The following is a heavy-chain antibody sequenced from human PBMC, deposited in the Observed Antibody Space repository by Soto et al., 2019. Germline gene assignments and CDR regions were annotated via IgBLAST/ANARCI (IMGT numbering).Heavy chain of an antibody. CDR1: GFTFSDYY. D-gene: IGHD3-22*01. J-gene: IGHJ4*02. CDR3: ARAMYYYEGVNPY. CDR2: ISSSGSTI. V-gene: IGHV3-11*01. Sequence: PGGSLRLSCAASGFTFSDYYMSWIRQAPGKGLEWVSYISSSGSTIYYADSVKGRFTTSRDNAKNSLYLQMNSLRAEDTAVYYCARAMYYYEGVNPYWGQGTLVTVSS.